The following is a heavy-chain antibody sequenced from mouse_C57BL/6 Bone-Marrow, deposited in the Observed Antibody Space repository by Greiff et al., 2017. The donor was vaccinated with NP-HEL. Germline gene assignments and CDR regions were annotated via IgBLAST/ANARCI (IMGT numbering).Heavy chain of an antibody. CDR3: ARDLITTVAYYFDY. V-gene: IGHV5-4*01. CDR2: ISDGGSYT. CDR1: GFTFSSYA. J-gene: IGHJ2*01. D-gene: IGHD1-1*01. Sequence: EVNVVESEGGLVKPGGSLKLSCAASGFTFSSYAMSWVRQTPEKRLEWVATISDGGSYTYYPDNVKGRFTISRDNAKNNLYLQMSHLKSEDTAMYYCARDLITTVAYYFDYWGQGTTLTVSS.